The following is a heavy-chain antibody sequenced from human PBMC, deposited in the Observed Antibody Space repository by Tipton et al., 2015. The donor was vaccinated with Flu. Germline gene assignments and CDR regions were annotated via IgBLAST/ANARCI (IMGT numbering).Heavy chain of an antibody. CDR1: GGSISSYF. Sequence: TLSLTCTVSGGSISSYFWSWIRQPPGKGLEWIGNIYYSGSTDYNPSLKSRVTISVDTSKNQFSLKLTSVSAADTAVYCCARVSNYYYGMDAWGQGTTVTVSS. J-gene: IGHJ6*02. V-gene: IGHV4-59*01. D-gene: IGHD4-11*01. CDR3: ARVSNYYYGMDA. CDR2: IYYSGST.